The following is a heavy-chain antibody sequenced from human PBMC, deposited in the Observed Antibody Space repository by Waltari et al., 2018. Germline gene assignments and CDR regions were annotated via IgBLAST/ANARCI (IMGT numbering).Heavy chain of an antibody. CDR1: GDSISSSSYY. J-gene: IGHJ4*02. Sequence: QLQLQESGPGLVKASETLSLTCTVSGDSISSSSYYWGWVRQPPGKGLEWIGNMYYIGSTDYNPSLKSRVTISGDTSKSQFSLKLSSVTAADTSMYYCVRHARTTSGGKHFDHWGQGMLVTVSP. D-gene: IGHD2-15*01. CDR2: MYYIGST. CDR3: VRHARTTSGGKHFDH. V-gene: IGHV4-39*01.